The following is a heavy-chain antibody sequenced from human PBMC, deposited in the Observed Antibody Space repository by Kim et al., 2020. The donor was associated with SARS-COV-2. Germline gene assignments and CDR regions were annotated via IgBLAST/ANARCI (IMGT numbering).Heavy chain of an antibody. Sequence: HSPSVQGRDTISADKSISTAYLQWSSLKASDTAMYYCARRGTSYEWFDPWGQGTLVTVSS. V-gene: IGHV5-51*01. J-gene: IGHJ5*02. CDR3: ARRGTSYEWFDP. D-gene: IGHD3-16*01.